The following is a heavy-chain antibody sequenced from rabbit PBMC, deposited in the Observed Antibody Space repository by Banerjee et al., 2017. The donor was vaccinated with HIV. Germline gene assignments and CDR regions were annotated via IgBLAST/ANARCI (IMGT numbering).Heavy chain of an antibody. CDR2: IYVGSSGRT. D-gene: IGHD7-1*01. V-gene: IGHV1S45*01. J-gene: IGHJ4*01. CDR3: AREDYAGYGFFNL. Sequence: QVVESGGGLVTLGGSLKLSCKASGIDFSHYGMCWVRQAPGKGLEWIACIYVGSSGRTWYASWAKGRFTISKTSSTTVDLQMTSLTAADTATYFCAREDYAGYGFFNLWGPGTLVTVS. CDR1: GIDFSHYG.